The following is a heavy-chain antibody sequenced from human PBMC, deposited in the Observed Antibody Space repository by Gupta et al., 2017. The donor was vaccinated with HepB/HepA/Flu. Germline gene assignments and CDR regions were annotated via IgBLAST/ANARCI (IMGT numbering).Heavy chain of an antibody. CDR2: MNPNRGNT. J-gene: IGHJ6*04. CDR3: ARLAYYDFSLDV. CDR1: GYTFTSYD. D-gene: IGHD3-3*01. V-gene: IGHV1-8*03. Sequence: QVQLVQSGAEVKKPGASVKVSCKASGYTFTSYDIHWVRQATGQGLEWMGWMNPNRGNTGYAQKFQGRVNITRNTSISTAYMELSSLRSEDTAVYYCARLAYYDFSLDVWGKGTTVTVSS.